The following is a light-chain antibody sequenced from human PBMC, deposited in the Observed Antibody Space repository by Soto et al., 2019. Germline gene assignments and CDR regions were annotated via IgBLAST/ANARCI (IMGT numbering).Light chain of an antibody. CDR2: GAS. V-gene: IGKV3-20*01. CDR3: QQYGSSPPIT. Sequence: EIVLTQSPGTLSLSPGERATLSCRASQSVSSSYLAWYQQKPGQAPRLLIYGASSRATGIPDRFRGSGSGTDFTLTIGRLEPEDFAVYYCQQYGSSPPITFVQGTRLEIK. J-gene: IGKJ5*01. CDR1: QSVSSSY.